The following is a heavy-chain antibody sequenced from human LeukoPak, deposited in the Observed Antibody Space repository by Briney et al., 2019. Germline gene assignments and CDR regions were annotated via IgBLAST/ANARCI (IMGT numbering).Heavy chain of an antibody. V-gene: IGHV3-7*01. J-gene: IGHJ4*02. CDR3: ARIGYSSSSWDY. CDR1: GFTFNNYW. Sequence: GGSLRLSCAASGFTFNNYWMSWVRQAPGKGLEWVANIKQDGSQIYYVDSLKGLFTISRDNAKKSVYLQMNSLRGEDTAVYYCARIGYSSSSWDYWGQGTLVTVSS. CDR2: IKQDGSQI. D-gene: IGHD6-6*01.